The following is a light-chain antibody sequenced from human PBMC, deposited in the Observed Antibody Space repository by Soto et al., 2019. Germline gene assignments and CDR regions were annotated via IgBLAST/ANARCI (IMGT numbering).Light chain of an antibody. J-gene: IGKJ4*01. CDR1: QGVSSY. Sequence: DIQLTQSPSFMSASVGDRVTITCRASQGVSSYLAWYQQKPGKAPKLLIYAASTVQSGVPSMFSGSGSVTEFNLTISSLQPEDFATYYCQQFNSYPFTFGGGTKVEIK. CDR2: AAS. V-gene: IGKV1-9*01. CDR3: QQFNSYPFT.